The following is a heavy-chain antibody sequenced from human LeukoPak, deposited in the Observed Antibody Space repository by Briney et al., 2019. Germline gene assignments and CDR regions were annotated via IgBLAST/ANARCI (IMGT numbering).Heavy chain of an antibody. V-gene: IGHV4-34*01. Sequence: SETLSLTCAVYGGSFSGYYWSWIRQPPEKGLEWIGEINHNGNSNYNPSLKSRVTISVDKSKNQFSLKLSSVTAADTAVYYCARGGYSYGLSAYFDYWGQGTLVTVSS. D-gene: IGHD5-18*01. CDR2: INHNGNS. CDR1: GGSFSGYY. CDR3: ARGGYSYGLSAYFDY. J-gene: IGHJ4*02.